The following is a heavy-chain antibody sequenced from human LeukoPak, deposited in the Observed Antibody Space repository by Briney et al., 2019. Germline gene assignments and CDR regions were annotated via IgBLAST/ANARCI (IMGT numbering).Heavy chain of an antibody. D-gene: IGHD3-22*01. J-gene: IGHJ4*02. CDR3: ARDSPKYYYDSSGYRDY. Sequence: GASVKVSCKASGYTFTSYGISWVRQAPGQGLEWMGWISAYNGNTNYAQKLQGRVTMTTDTSTSTAYMELRSLRSDDTAVYYCARDSPKYYYDSSGYRDYWGQGTLVTVSS. CDR1: GYTFTSYG. V-gene: IGHV1-18*01. CDR2: ISAYNGNT.